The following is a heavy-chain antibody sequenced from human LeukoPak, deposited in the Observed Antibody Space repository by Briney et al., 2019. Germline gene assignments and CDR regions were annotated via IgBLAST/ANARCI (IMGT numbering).Heavy chain of an antibody. J-gene: IGHJ4*02. CDR2: INPSGGRT. Sequence: ASVKVSCKASGYTFTSYYMHWVRQAPGQGLEWMGIINPSGGRTSYAQKFQGRVTMTRDTSTSTVYMELSSLRSEDTAVYYCARGGFSSGYDSEFDYWGQGTLVTVSS. CDR3: ARGGFSSGYDSEFDY. V-gene: IGHV1-46*01. CDR1: GYTFTSYY. D-gene: IGHD5-12*01.